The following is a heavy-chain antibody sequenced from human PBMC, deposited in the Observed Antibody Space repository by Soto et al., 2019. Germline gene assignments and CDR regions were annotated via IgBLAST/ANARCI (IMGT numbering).Heavy chain of an antibody. D-gene: IGHD2-15*01. CDR3: ARVDCCGSSCHCCSMDV. Sequence: GASVKVSCKASGYTFTGYFMHWVRQAPGQGLEWMGWMNPNSGGTNYAQKFQGRVTMTRDTSISTAYMELSRLRSDDTAVYYCARVDCCGSSCHCCSMDVWGQGTTVTVSS. CDR2: MNPNSGGT. V-gene: IGHV1-2*02. J-gene: IGHJ6*02. CDR1: GYTFTGYF.